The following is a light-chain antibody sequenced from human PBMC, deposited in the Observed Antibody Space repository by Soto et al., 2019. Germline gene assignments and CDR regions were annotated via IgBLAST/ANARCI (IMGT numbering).Light chain of an antibody. J-gene: IGKJ1*01. CDR2: GAS. V-gene: IGKV3-11*01. CDR3: QQRSNWPPR. Sequence: ELVMTQSPATLSVSPGERATVSCRASQSFSSNVAWYQQKPGQAPRLLIYGASNRDTGIPARFSGSGSGTDFTLTISSLEPEDFAVYYCQQRSNWPPRFGQGTKVDIK. CDR1: QSFSSN.